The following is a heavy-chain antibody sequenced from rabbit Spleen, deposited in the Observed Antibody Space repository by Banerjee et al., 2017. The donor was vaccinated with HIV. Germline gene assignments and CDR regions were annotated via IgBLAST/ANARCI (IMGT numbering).Heavy chain of an antibody. Sequence: QSLEESGGDLVKPGASLTLTCIASGVSFSGDSYMCWVRQAPGKGLEWIGCINTSTGSTRYATWAKGRFTISKASSTTVTLRMTSLTAADTATYFCARDLPGVIGWNLALWGQGTLVTVS. CDR2: INTSTGST. CDR3: ARDLPGVIGWNLAL. J-gene: IGHJ3*01. V-gene: IGHV1S40*01. D-gene: IGHD8-1*01. CDR1: GVSFSGDSY.